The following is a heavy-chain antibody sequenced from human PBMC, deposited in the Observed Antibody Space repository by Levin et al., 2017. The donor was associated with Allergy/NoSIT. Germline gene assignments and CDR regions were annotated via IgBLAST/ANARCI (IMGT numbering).Heavy chain of an antibody. Sequence: GSLRLSCGVSGGSVSSGRFYWSWIRQAPGRGLQWLGYIYSTGTTSYNPSLKTRVTISADTSKNQFSLRLTSVTAADTAVYYCARGGVEISAIAAYWGQGALVTVSS. V-gene: IGHV4-61*01. CDR2: IYSTGTT. CDR1: GGSVSSGRFY. CDR3: ARGGVEISAIAAY. D-gene: IGHD5-24*01. J-gene: IGHJ4*02.